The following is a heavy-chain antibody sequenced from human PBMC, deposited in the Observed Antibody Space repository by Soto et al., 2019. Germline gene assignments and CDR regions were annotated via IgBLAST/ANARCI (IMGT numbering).Heavy chain of an antibody. V-gene: IGHV1-2*02. CDR1: GYSFTGYF. J-gene: IGHJ6*02. D-gene: IGHD3-22*01. CDR3: AQELTSIRPVAGYFYGVDV. CDR2: INPNSGGT. Sequence: ASVKVSCKASGYSFTGYFLNWVRQAPGQGLEWMGWINPNSGGTEYAQKFEGRVTMTRDTTSSTAYMEVSRLKADDTAVYYCAQELTSIRPVAGYFYGVDVWGQGTTVTVSS.